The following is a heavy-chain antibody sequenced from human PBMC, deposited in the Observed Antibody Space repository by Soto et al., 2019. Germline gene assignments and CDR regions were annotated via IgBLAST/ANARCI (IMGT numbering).Heavy chain of an antibody. Sequence: ASVKVSCKASGYTFISYYMHWVRQATGQGLERMGWINPSANNTNYEQKFQGRVTMTRDTSTSTAYMELSSLRSEDTAVYYCARGFHWNYAFDIWGQGTMVTVSS. CDR3: ARGFHWNYAFDI. D-gene: IGHD1-7*01. CDR1: GYTFISYY. V-gene: IGHV1-46*01. J-gene: IGHJ3*02. CDR2: INPSANNT.